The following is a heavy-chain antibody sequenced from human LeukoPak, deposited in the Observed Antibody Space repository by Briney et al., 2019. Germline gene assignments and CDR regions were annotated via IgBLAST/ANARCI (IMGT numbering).Heavy chain of an antibody. J-gene: IGHJ4*02. CDR2: INPNSGGT. CDR1: GYTFTGYY. CDR3: ARRFIAAAGKYYFDY. Sequence: GASVKVSCKASGYTFTGYYMHWVRQAPGQGLEWMGRINPNSGGTSYAQKFQGRVTMTRDTSISTAYMELSRLRSDDTAVYYCARRFIAAAGKYYFDYWGQGTLVTVSS. D-gene: IGHD6-13*01. V-gene: IGHV1-2*06.